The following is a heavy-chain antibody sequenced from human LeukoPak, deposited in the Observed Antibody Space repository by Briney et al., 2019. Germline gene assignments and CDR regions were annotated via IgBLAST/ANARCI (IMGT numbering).Heavy chain of an antibody. CDR2: IYSSGST. CDR3: SRAGTGFNIPGAY. J-gene: IGHJ4*02. CDR1: GASISSYY. D-gene: IGHD1-14*01. Sequence: SETLFLTCTVSGASISSYYWSWIRQPAGKVLDWIGRIYSSGSTNYNPSLKSRVTMSVDTSRNQFSLKLSSVTAADTAVYYCSRAGTGFNIPGAYWGQGTLVTVSS. V-gene: IGHV4-4*07.